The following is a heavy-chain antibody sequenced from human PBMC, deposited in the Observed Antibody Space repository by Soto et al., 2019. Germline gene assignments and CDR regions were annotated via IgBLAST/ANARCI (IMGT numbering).Heavy chain of an antibody. D-gene: IGHD3-22*01. CDR3: AGEGVHNYNEYYFDY. Sequence: GGSLRLSCAASGFTFSSYAMSWVRQAPGKGLEWVSAISGSGGSTYYADSVKGRFTISRDNAKTSLYLQMNSLTAEDTAVYYCAGEGVHNYNEYYFDYWGQGTLVTVSS. CDR2: ISGSGGST. V-gene: IGHV3-23*01. J-gene: IGHJ4*02. CDR1: GFTFSSYA.